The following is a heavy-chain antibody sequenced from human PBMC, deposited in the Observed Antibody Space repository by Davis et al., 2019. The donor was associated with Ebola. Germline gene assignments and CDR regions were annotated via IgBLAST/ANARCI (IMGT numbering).Heavy chain of an antibody. CDR1: GFTFSSYW. CDR2: IKQDGSEK. V-gene: IGHV3-7*01. CDR3: ARDVVVPATGLWNY. Sequence: PGGSLRLSCAASGFTFSSYWMSWVRQAPGKGLEWVANIKQDGSEKYYVDSVKGRFTISRDNAKNSLYLQMNSLRAEDTAVYYCARDVVVPATGLWNYWGQGTLVTVSS. J-gene: IGHJ4*02. D-gene: IGHD2-2*01.